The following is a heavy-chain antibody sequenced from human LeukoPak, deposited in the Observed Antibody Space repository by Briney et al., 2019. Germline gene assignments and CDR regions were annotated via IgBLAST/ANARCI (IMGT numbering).Heavy chain of an antibody. Sequence: PGGSLRLSCVASGFTFNNNWMHWVRQAPGKGLVWVSRINNDGSTTSYADSVKGRFTISRDNAKNTLYLQMNNLRAEDTAVYYCARMVGWGARRYYYHYMDVWGKGTTVTISS. CDR1: GFTFNNNW. CDR3: ARMVGWGARRYYYHYMDV. V-gene: IGHV3-74*01. CDR2: INNDGSTT. J-gene: IGHJ6*03. D-gene: IGHD1-26*01.